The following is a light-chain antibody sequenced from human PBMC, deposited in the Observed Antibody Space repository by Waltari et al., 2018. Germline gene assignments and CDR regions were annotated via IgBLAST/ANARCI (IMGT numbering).Light chain of an antibody. Sequence: DIQMTQSPSSVSSFVGDTVTITCRASQRITPWLAWYQHKPGRAPKLLIYASSSLQSGVPSRFSGSRSGADFTLTISSLQPEDFATYYCQQADSLPLTFGGGTKVEIK. CDR1: QRITPW. CDR3: QQADSLPLT. CDR2: ASS. V-gene: IGKV1D-12*01. J-gene: IGKJ4*01.